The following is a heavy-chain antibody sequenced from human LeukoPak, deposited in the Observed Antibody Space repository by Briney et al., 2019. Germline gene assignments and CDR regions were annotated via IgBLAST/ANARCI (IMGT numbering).Heavy chain of an antibody. J-gene: IGHJ6*02. V-gene: IGHV4-34*01. CDR2: INHSGST. CDR3: ARGGRGQSSISFPRTYYYYYGMDV. CDR1: GGSFSGYY. Sequence: PSETLSLTCAVYGGSFSGYYWSWIRQPPGKGLEWIGEINHSGSTNYNPSLKSRVTISVDTSKNQFSLKLSSVTAADTAVYYCARGGRGQSSISFPRTYYYYYGMDVWGQGTTVTVSS. D-gene: IGHD1-14*01.